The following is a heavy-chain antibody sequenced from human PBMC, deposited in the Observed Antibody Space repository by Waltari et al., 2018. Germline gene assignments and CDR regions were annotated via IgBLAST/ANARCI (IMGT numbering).Heavy chain of an antibody. CDR2: IYYSGST. V-gene: IGHV4-59*08. J-gene: IGHJ2*01. D-gene: IGHD5-18*01. CDR3: ARRAMVTWYFDL. CDR1: GGSISSYY. Sequence: QVQLQESGPGLVKPSETLSLTCTVSGGSISSYYWRWIRQPPGKGLEWIGYIYYSGSTNYNPSLKSRVTISVDTSKNQFSLKLSSVTAADTAVYYCARRAMVTWYFDLWGRGTLVTVSS.